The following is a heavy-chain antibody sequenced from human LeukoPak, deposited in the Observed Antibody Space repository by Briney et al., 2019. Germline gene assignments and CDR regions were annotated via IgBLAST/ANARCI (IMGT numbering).Heavy chain of an antibody. CDR3: ASQDSPRGYSYDYVDY. D-gene: IGHD5-18*01. CDR2: IIPIFGTA. Sequence: SVKVSCKASGGTFSSYAISWVRQAPGQGLEWMGGIIPIFGTANYAQKFQGRVTITADESTSTAYMELSSLRSEDTAVYYCASQDSPRGYSYDYVDYWGQGTLVTVSS. CDR1: GGTFSSYA. V-gene: IGHV1-69*13. J-gene: IGHJ4*02.